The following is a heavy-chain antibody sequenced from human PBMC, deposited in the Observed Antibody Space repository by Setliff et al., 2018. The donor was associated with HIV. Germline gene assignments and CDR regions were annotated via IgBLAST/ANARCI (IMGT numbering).Heavy chain of an antibody. CDR3: ARHSGLGGYYSPSDY. D-gene: IGHD3-22*01. V-gene: IGHV4-39*01. J-gene: IGHJ4*02. CDR1: GGSIKSSSDY. Sequence: PSETLSLTCTVSGGSIKSSSDYWGWIRQPPGKGLEWIGTIYYSGSTYYNPSLKSRVTISVDTSKNQFSLKLSSVTAADTTVYYCARHSGLGGYYSPSDYWGPGTLVTVSS. CDR2: IYYSGST.